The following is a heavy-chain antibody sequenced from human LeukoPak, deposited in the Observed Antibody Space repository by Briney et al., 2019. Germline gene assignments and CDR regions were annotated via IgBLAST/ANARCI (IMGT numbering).Heavy chain of an antibody. CDR2: ISPYNGDT. D-gene: IGHD2-15*01. V-gene: IGHV1-18*01. Sequence: GASVKVSCEASGYSFILHGISWVRQAPGEGLEWVGWISPYNGDTNYAQKFQGRVTIARNTSISTAYMELSSLRSEDTAVYYCATAFRWDAFDIWGQGTMVTVSS. CDR3: ATAFRWDAFDI. J-gene: IGHJ3*02. CDR1: GYSFILHG.